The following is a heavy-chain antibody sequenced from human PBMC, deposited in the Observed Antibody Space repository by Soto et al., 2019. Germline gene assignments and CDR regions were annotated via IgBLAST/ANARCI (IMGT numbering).Heavy chain of an antibody. J-gene: IGHJ6*02. CDR2: IIPIFGTA. V-gene: IGHV1-69*01. Sequence: QVQLVQSGAEVKKPGSSVKVSCKASGGTFSSYAISWVRQAPGQGLEWMGGIIPIFGTANYAQKFQGRVTITADESTSTAYMELSSLRSEDTAVYYCARSTTVVTPSYYYYGMDVWDQGTTVTVSS. D-gene: IGHD4-17*01. CDR1: GGTFSSYA. CDR3: ARSTTVVTPSYYYYGMDV.